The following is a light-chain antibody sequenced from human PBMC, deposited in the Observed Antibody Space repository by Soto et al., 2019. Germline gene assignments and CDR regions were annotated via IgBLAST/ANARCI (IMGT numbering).Light chain of an antibody. Sequence: SYELTQPPSVSVAPGQTARITCGGDNLGSKTVHWYQQKPGQAPVLVVYDDSDRPSGIPERFSGSNSGNTATLTISRVGAGDEADYYCQVWDGDSDHHVFGTGTKLTVL. CDR1: NLGSKT. CDR2: DDS. CDR3: QVWDGDSDHHV. V-gene: IGLV3-21*02. J-gene: IGLJ1*01.